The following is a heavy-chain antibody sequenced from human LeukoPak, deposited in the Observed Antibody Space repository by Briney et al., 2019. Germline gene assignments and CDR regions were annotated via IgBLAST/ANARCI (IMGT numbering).Heavy chain of an antibody. J-gene: IGHJ5*02. CDR2: VFHRGTT. V-gene: IGHV4-38-2*02. D-gene: IGHD3-10*01. CDR3: VRDGYYGSGSPGWFGP. CDR1: GYSINSAFY. Sequence: SETLSLTCTVSGYSINSAFYWGCIRVPPGKGLEWIGSVFHRGTTYYNSSLKSRVNISIDTSKNQFSLKLNSLTAEDTAMYYCVRDGYYGSGSPGWFGPWGPGTLVIVSA.